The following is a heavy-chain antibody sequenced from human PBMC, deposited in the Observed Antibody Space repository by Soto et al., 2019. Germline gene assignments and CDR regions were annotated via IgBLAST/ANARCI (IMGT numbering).Heavy chain of an antibody. V-gene: IGHV3-30-3*01. CDR2: ISYDGSNK. CDR1: GFTFSSYA. D-gene: IGHD5-12*01. Sequence: QVQLVESGGGVVQPVRSLRLSCAASGFTFSSYAMHWVRQAPGKGLEWVAVISYDGSNKYYEDSVKGRFTISRDNSKNTLYLQMNSLRAEDTAVYYCARGGDIVATNFDYWGQGTLVTVSS. CDR3: ARGGDIVATNFDY. J-gene: IGHJ4*02.